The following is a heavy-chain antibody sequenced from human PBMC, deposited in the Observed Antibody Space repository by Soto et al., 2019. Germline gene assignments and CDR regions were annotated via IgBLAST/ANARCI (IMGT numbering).Heavy chain of an antibody. CDR3: ARGRYGHY. CDR2: ISAHNGKT. CDR1: GYAFTTYG. D-gene: IGHD1-1*01. Sequence: QVHLVQSGAEVKKPGASVKVSWKGSGYAFTTYGITWVRQAPGQGLEWMGWISAHNGKTNYAQKLQGRVTLTRHTSPSGAYMELRSLRSDDTAVYYCARGRYGHYWGQGALVTVSP. V-gene: IGHV1-18*01. J-gene: IGHJ4*02.